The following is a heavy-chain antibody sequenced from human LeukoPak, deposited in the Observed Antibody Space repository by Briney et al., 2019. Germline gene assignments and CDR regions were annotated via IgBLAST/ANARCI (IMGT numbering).Heavy chain of an antibody. CDR1: GFTFSRYW. V-gene: IGHV3-7*03. D-gene: IGHD2-15*01. CDR3: ARMLVVGAATTSRSYYYYGMDV. Sequence: GGFLRLFCAASGFTFSRYWMSWVRPAPGKGVGWVATIKQDGSEKYYVASVKGRFTIPRNNAKNSLYLQMSSLRAEDTAAYYCARMLVVGAATTSRSYYYYGMDVWGQGTTVTVSS. J-gene: IGHJ6*02. CDR2: IKQDGSEK.